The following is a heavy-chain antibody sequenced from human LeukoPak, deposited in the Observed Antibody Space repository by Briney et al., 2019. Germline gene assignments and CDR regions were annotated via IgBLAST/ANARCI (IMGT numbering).Heavy chain of an antibody. J-gene: IGHJ4*02. V-gene: IGHV5-51*01. D-gene: IGHD2-2*01. CDR1: GYTCTSNL. CDR2: IYPGDSDT. CDR3: ARLGYCSRGTCYAFEY. Sequence: GESLKISGKGSGYTCTSNLIGWVRQMPGEGLEWMGIIYPGDSDTRYSPSFQGQVTMSADKSITTAYLQWSSLKASDTAMYYCARLGYCSRGTCYAFEYWGQGTLVTVSS.